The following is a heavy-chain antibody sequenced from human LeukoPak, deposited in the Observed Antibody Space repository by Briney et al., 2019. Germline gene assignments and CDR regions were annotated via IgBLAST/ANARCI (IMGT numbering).Heavy chain of an antibody. CDR1: GFTFSSYS. D-gene: IGHD2-15*01. Sequence: GGSLRLSCAASGFTFSSYSMNWVRQAPGKGLEWVSSISSSSGYIYYADSVKGRFTISRDNAKNSLYLQMNSLRAEDTAVYYCARSVGCSGGSCYDYFDYWGQGTLVTVSS. V-gene: IGHV3-21*01. J-gene: IGHJ4*02. CDR2: ISSSSGYI. CDR3: ARSVGCSGGSCYDYFDY.